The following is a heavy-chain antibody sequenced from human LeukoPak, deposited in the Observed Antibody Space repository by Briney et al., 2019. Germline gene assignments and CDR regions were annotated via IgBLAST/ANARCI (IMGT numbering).Heavy chain of an antibody. CDR3: ARDQWMATTIDY. CDR1: GFTFSSYG. CDR2: IWYDGSNK. D-gene: IGHD5-24*01. V-gene: IGHV3-33*01. J-gene: IGHJ4*02. Sequence: GRSLRLSCAASGFTFSSYGMHWVRQAPGKGLEWAAVIWYDGSNKYYADSVKGRFTISRDNSKNTLYLQMNSLRAEDTAVYYCARDQWMATTIDYWGQGTLVTVSS.